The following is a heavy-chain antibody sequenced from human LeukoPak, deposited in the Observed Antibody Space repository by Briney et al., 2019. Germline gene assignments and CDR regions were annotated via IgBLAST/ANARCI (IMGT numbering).Heavy chain of an antibody. D-gene: IGHD3-22*01. CDR2: IIPILGIA. CDR3: ARDPTYYDSTRLFDP. V-gene: IGHV1-69*04. J-gene: IGHJ5*02. CDR1: GGTFSSYA. Sequence: SVKVSCKASGGTFSSYAISWVRQAPGQGLEWMGRIIPILGIANYAQKFQGRVTITADRSTSTAYMELSSLRSEDTAVYYCARDPTYYDSTRLFDPRGQGTLVTVSS.